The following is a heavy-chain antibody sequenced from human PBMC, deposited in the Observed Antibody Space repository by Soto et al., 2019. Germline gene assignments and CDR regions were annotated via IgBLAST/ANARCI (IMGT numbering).Heavy chain of an antibody. CDR2: IFYDGDT. V-gene: IGHV4-59*08. Sequence: SETLSLTCTVSGGSISNYYWSWIRQPPGKGLEWIAYIFYDGDTNYNPSLKSRVTMSVDTSNNQFSLELSSVTAAATAVYYCASGVRPVSSGWYPANDYRAQGTLVTGSS. D-gene: IGHD6-19*01. CDR3: ASGVRPVSSGWYPANDY. J-gene: IGHJ4*02. CDR1: GGSISNYY.